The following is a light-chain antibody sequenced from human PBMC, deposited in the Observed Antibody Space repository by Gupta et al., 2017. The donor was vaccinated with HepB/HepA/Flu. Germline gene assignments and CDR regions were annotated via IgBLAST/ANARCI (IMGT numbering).Light chain of an antibody. CDR2: GAS. J-gene: IGKJ3*01. CDR3: QQYNNWPLT. Sequence: IVMTHSPATLSLSPGERATLSCRASQSVSSKLAWYQQKPGQAPRLLIYGASTGATGIPARFSGSGSGTDFTLTISSLQSEDFAVYYCQQYNNWPLTFGPGTKVDIK. CDR1: QSVSSK. V-gene: IGKV3-15*01.